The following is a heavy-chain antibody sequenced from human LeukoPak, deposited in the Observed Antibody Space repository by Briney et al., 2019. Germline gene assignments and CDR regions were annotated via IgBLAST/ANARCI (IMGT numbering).Heavy chain of an antibody. Sequence: GGSLRLSCAASGFTFTTYWMHWVRQAPGKGLVWVSRINPDGSSTTYADSVKGRFTLSRDNPKNTLFLQMTSLTAAVTAVDFCARIAAVGSRQFDSWGQGTLVTVSS. D-gene: IGHD6-13*01. V-gene: IGHV3-74*01. CDR3: ARIAAVGSRQFDS. CDR2: INPDGSST. CDR1: GFTFTTYW. J-gene: IGHJ4*02.